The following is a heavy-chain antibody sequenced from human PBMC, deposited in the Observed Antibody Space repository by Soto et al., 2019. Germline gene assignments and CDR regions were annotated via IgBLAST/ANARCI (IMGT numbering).Heavy chain of an antibody. J-gene: IGHJ4*02. CDR2: IYWDDDK. CDR1: GFSLSTSGVG. D-gene: IGHD3-22*01. CDR3: AHRRRYYDSSGYYSCFDH. V-gene: IGHV2-5*02. Sequence: SCPTLVNPTQTLTLTCTFSGFSLSTSGVGVGWIRQPPGKALEWLALIYWDDDKRYSPSLKSRLTTTKDTSKNQVVLTMTNMNPVDTATYYCAHRRRYYDSSGYYSCFDHWGQGTLVTVSS.